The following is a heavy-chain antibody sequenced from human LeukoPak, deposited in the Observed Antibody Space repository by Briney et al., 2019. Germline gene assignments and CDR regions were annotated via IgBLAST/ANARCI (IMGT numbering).Heavy chain of an antibody. D-gene: IGHD2-15*01. CDR1: RFTFSSYA. CDR2: ISGGGGST. CDR3: AKDRLQWWTTTIDY. J-gene: IGHJ4*02. V-gene: IGHV3-23*01. Sequence: GGSLRLSCAASRFTFSSYAMNWVRQAPGKGLEWVSAISGGGGSTYYADSGKGRFTISRDNSKNTLFLQMNGLRAEDTAIYYCAKDRLQWWTTTIDYWGQGTLVTVSS.